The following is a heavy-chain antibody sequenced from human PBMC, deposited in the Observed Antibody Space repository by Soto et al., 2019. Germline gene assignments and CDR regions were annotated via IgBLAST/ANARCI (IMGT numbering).Heavy chain of an antibody. CDR1: GGSISSGAYY. CDR2: INYSGTT. V-gene: IGHV4-31*03. D-gene: IGHD3-22*01. Sequence: SETLSLTCTVSGGSISSGAYYWSWLRQHPGKGLEWIGYINYSGTTYYNPSLKSRLTLSVDTSKNQFSLKLSSVTVSDTAVYFCAQYDGSAIKGYFDYWGQGVMVTVSS. J-gene: IGHJ4*02. CDR3: AQYDGSAIKGYFDY.